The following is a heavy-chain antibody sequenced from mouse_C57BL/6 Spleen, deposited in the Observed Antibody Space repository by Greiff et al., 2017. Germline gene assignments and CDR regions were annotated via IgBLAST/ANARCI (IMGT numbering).Heavy chain of an antibody. Sequence: QVQLQQPGTELVKPGASVKLSCKASGYTFTSYWLHWVKQRPGQGLEWIGNINPSNGGTNYNEKFKSKATLSVDKSSSTAYMQLSSLTSEDSAVYYCAREGSTTVVFDYWGQGTTLTGSS. J-gene: IGHJ2*01. CDR2: INPSNGGT. CDR1: GYTFTSYW. V-gene: IGHV1-53*01. CDR3: AREGSTTVVFDY. D-gene: IGHD1-1*01.